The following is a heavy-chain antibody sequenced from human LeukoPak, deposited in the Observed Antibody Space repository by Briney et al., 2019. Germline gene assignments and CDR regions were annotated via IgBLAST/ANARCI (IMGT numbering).Heavy chain of an antibody. CDR1: GGSISSYY. CDR2: IYTSGST. Sequence: PSETLSLTCTVSGGSISSYYWSWIRQPAGKGLEWIGRIYTSGSTNYNPSLRSRVTMSVDTSKNQFSLKLSSVTAADTAVYYCARGDTYYYDSSGYLTAFFDYWGQGTLVTVSS. D-gene: IGHD3-22*01. J-gene: IGHJ4*02. CDR3: ARGDTYYYDSSGYLTAFFDY. V-gene: IGHV4-4*07.